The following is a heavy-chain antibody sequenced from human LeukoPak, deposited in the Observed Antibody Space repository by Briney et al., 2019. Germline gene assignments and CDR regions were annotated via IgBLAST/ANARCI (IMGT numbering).Heavy chain of an antibody. CDR1: GFTFRSYA. V-gene: IGHV3-23*01. Sequence: QPGGSLRLSCAASGFTFRSYAMSWVRQAPGKGLEWVSAISCRGGRTYYGDSVKGRFTISRDNSKNTLYLQMNSLRAEDTAVYYCAKDGTYSSGWYRRVDYWGQGTLVTVSS. CDR2: ISCRGGRT. J-gene: IGHJ4*02. CDR3: AKDGTYSSGWYRRVDY. D-gene: IGHD6-19*01.